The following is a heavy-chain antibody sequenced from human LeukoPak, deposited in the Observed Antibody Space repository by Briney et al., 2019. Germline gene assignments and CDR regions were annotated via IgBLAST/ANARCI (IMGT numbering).Heavy chain of an antibody. D-gene: IGHD6-13*01. Sequence: SETLSLTCAVHGGSFSGSYWSWIRQTPGKGLVWIGEINHTGSTNYNPSPQSRAIISVDMSKNQFSLKVSSVTAADTAVYYCARTTYIAAAGMFDYWGQGTLVTVSS. CDR1: GGSFSGSY. CDR2: INHTGST. V-gene: IGHV4-34*01. J-gene: IGHJ4*02. CDR3: ARTTYIAAAGMFDY.